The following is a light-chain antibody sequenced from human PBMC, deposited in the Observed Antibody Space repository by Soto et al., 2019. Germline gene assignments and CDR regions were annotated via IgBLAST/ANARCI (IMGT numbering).Light chain of an antibody. J-gene: IGLJ3*02. CDR3: SSYTSINTWV. V-gene: IGLV2-14*01. Sequence: QSVLTQPPSASGSPGQSVAISCTGTSSDVGGYNYVSWYQQHPGKAPKLMIYEVSNRPSGVSNRFSGSKSGNTASLTISGLQAEDEADYYCSSYTSINTWVFGGVTKVT. CDR1: SSDVGGYNY. CDR2: EVS.